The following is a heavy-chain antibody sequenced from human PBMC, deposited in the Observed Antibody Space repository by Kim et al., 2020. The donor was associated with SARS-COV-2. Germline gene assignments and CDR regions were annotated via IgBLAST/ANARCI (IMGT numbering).Heavy chain of an antibody. CDR2: IYPGDSDT. Sequence: GESLKISCKGSGYSFTSYWIGWVRQMPGKGLEWMGIIYPGDSDTRYSPSFQGQVTISADKSISTAYLQWSSLKASDTAMYFCARLAKYCSGGSCYPTPWNWFDPWGPGTLVTVSS. D-gene: IGHD2-15*01. J-gene: IGHJ5*02. V-gene: IGHV5-51*01. CDR3: ARLAKYCSGGSCYPTPWNWFDP. CDR1: GYSFTSYW.